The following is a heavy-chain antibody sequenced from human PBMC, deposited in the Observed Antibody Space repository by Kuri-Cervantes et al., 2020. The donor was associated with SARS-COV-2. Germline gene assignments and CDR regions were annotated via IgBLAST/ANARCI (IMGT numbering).Heavy chain of an antibody. CDR3: ANSKLTYSSSWGYDAFEN. J-gene: IGHJ3*02. Sequence: GESLKISCAASGFTFSSYSMNWVRQAPGKGLEWVAVIWYDGSNKYYADSVKGRFTISRDNSKNTLYLQMNSLTTEDTAVYFCANSKLTYSSSWGYDAFENWGQGTMVTVSS. D-gene: IGHD6-6*01. CDR2: IWYDGSNK. CDR1: GFTFSSYS. V-gene: IGHV3-33*08.